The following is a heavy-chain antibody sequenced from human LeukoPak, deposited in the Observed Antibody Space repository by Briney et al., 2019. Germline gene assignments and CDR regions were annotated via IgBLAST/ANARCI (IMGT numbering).Heavy chain of an antibody. Sequence: GASVKVSCKASGYTFTGYYMHWVRQAPGQGLEWMGWINPNSGGTNYAQKFQGRVTMTRDTSISTAYMELSRLRSDNTAVYYCARGCTIFGVVTLDFDYWGQGTLATVSS. J-gene: IGHJ4*02. CDR1: GYTFTGYY. CDR3: ARGCTIFGVVTLDFDY. V-gene: IGHV1-2*02. D-gene: IGHD3-3*01. CDR2: INPNSGGT.